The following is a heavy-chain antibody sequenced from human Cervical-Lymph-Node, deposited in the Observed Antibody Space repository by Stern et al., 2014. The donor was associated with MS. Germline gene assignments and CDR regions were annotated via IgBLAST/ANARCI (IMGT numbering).Heavy chain of an antibody. J-gene: IGHJ4*02. CDR1: GGSISSGDNY. CDR3: ARVPDYGDAFFDY. V-gene: IGHV4-30-4*01. Sequence: QVQLQESGPGLVKPSQTLSLTCTVSGGSISSGDNYWSWIRQPPGKGREGIGYIHYSGCTYFNPSLKSRATISADTSKNQFSLKLNSMTAADTAVYYCARVPDYGDAFFDYWGQGILVTVSS. CDR2: IHYSGCT. D-gene: IGHD4-17*01.